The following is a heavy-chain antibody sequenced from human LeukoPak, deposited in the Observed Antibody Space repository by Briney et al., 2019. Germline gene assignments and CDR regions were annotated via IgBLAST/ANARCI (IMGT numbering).Heavy chain of an antibody. CDR3: AKDDDGHHHGVDH. V-gene: IGHV3-23*01. J-gene: IGHJ4*02. CDR1: GFTVSSYA. Sequence: GGSLRLSCAASGFTVSSYAMTWVRQAPGKGLEWVSAIGYSAGDTYYADSVKGRFTISRDNSMNTLYLQMSSLRADDTALSYCAKDDDGHHHGVDHWGQGTLVTVSS. CDR2: IGYSAGDT. D-gene: IGHD4-17*01.